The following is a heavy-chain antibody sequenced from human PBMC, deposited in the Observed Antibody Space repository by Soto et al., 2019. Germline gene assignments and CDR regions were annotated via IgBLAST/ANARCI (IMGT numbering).Heavy chain of an antibody. CDR3: ARVAY. CDR2: ISSGSSDT. Sequence: PGGSLTLSCEASGFTFSSVSMNWVRQVPGKGLEWVASISSGSSDTWYADSVKGRFILSRDNAQNSLFLQMNTLRPEDTAIYYCARVAYWGPGTQVTVSS. J-gene: IGHJ4*02. V-gene: IGHV3-21*01. CDR1: GFTFSSVS.